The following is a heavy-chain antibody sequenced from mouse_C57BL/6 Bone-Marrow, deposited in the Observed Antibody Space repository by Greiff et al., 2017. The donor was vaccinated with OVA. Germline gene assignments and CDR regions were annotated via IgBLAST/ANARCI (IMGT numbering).Heavy chain of an antibody. CDR3: ARQGGFDY. Sequence: QVQLQQSGAELVRPGASVKLSCKASGYTFTDYYINWVKQRPGQGLEWIARIYPGSGNTYYNEKFKGKATLTAEKSSSTAYMQLSSLTSEDSAVYFCARQGGFDYWGQGTTLTVSS. V-gene: IGHV1-76*01. J-gene: IGHJ2*01. CDR1: GYTFTDYY. CDR2: IYPGSGNT.